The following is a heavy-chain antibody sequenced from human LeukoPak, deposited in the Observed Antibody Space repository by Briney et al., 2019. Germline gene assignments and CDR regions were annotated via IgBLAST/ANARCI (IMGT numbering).Heavy chain of an antibody. Sequence: GGSLRLSCAASGFTFSSYAMSWVRQAPGKGLEWVSAISGSGGSTYYADSVKGRFTISRDNSKNTLYLQMNSLRAEDTAVYYCARDGGYYDSSGYPYDYWGQGTLVTVSS. CDR3: ARDGGYYDSSGYPYDY. CDR1: GFTFSSYA. CDR2: ISGSGGST. D-gene: IGHD3-22*01. J-gene: IGHJ4*02. V-gene: IGHV3-23*01.